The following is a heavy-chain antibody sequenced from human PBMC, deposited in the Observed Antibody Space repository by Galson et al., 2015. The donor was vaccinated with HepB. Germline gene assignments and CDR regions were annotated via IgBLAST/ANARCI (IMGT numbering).Heavy chain of an antibody. CDR2: ISGSGKRV. Sequence: SLRLSCAASGFSFSDFYMSWIRQAPGKGLEWLSYISGSGKRVAYADSVKGRFTISRDNAKQSLDLQVNSLRAEDTAVDYCAREGYDSNYYGMDVWGQGTTVTVSS. CDR1: GFSFSDFY. J-gene: IGHJ6*02. V-gene: IGHV3-11*01. CDR3: AREGYDSNYYGMDV. D-gene: IGHD3-22*01.